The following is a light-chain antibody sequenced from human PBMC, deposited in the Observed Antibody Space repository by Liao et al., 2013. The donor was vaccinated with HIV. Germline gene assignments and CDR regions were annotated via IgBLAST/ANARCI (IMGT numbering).Light chain of an antibody. CDR1: NIGIKS. CDR3: QTWDSSNMI. Sequence: SYVLTQPPSVSVAPGKTARITCGGNNIGIKSVHWYQQKPGQAPVLVIYKDSERPSGIPERFSGSQSGNTATLTISGTQTLDEADYYCQTWDSSNMIFGGGTKLTVL. J-gene: IGLJ2*01. V-gene: IGLV3-21*01. CDR2: KDS.